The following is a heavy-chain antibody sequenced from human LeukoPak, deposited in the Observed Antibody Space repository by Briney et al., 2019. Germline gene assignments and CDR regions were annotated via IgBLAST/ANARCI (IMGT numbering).Heavy chain of an antibody. V-gene: IGHV4-59*08. Sequence: SETLSLTCTASGGSISSYYWSWIRQPPGKGLEWIGYIYYSGSTNYNPSLKSRVTISVDTSKNQFSLKLSSVTAADTAVYYCARPGRYSGYDTLYGMDVWGQGTTVTVSS. D-gene: IGHD5-12*01. CDR3: ARPGRYSGYDTLYGMDV. J-gene: IGHJ6*02. CDR1: GGSISSYY. CDR2: IYYSGST.